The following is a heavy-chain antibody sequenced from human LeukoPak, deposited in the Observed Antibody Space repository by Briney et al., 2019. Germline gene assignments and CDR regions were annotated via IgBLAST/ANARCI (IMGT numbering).Heavy chain of an antibody. CDR2: ISSSGSTI. CDR3: ARQGGMQSFDY. V-gene: IGHV3-48*03. D-gene: IGHD6-19*01. Sequence: QTGGSLRLSCAASGFTFSSYEMNWVRQAPGKGLEWVSYISSSGSTIYYADSAKGRFTISRDNAKNSLYLQMNSLRAEDTAVYYCARQGGMQSFDYWGQGILVTVSS. CDR1: GFTFSSYE. J-gene: IGHJ4*02.